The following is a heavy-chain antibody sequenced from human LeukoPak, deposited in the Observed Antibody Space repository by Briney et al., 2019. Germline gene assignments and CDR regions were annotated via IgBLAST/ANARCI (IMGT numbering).Heavy chain of an antibody. CDR2: ISYDGRNK. V-gene: IGHV3-30*18. Sequence: PGGSLRLSCATSGFTFNNYGMHWVRQAPGKGLGWVAVISYDGRNKHYPDSVKGRFTISRDISTDTLWLQMDSLRTEDTAAYYCAKGPLRGTAAAIDYWGQGTLVTVSS. CDR1: GFTFNNYG. D-gene: IGHD2-2*01. CDR3: AKGPLRGTAAAIDY. J-gene: IGHJ4*02.